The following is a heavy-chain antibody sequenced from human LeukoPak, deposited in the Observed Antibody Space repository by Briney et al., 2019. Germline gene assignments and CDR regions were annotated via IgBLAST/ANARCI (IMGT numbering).Heavy chain of an antibody. CDR3: ARGKKDSGSYYPHPFDY. V-gene: IGHV6-1*01. CDR2: TYYRSKWYY. CDR1: GDSVPSNSAA. Sequence: SQTLSLTCAISGDSVPSNSAAWNWIRQSPSRGLEWLGRTYYRSKWYYDYAVSVTGRINIKPDTSKNQFSLQLNSVTPEDTAVYYCARGKKDSGSYYPHPFDYGGQGALVTVSS. D-gene: IGHD1-26*01. J-gene: IGHJ4*02.